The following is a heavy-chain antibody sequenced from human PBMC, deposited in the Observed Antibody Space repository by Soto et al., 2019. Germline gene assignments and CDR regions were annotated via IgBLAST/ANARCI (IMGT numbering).Heavy chain of an antibody. CDR3: GSYCSGGSCYYYYYYGMDV. V-gene: IGHV1-69*01. CDR1: GGTFSIYA. Sequence: QVQLVQSGAEVKKPGSSVKVSCKASGGTFSIYAISWVRQAPGQGLEWMGGIIPIFGTANYAQKFQGRVTDTAEESTSTAAMVLSSLRSEDTAVYYCGSYCSGGSCYYYYYYGMDVWSQGTTVTVSS. D-gene: IGHD2-15*01. CDR2: IIPIFGTA. J-gene: IGHJ6*02.